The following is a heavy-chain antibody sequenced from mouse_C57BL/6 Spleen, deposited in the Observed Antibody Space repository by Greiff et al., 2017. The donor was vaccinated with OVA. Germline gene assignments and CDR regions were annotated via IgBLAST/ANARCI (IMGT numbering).Heavy chain of an antibody. CDR3: AISIYYDYDGFAY. V-gene: IGHV1-72*01. J-gene: IGHJ3*01. D-gene: IGHD2-4*01. CDR1: GYTFTSYW. CDR2: IDPNSGGT. Sequence: VKLQEPGAELVKPGASVKLSCKASGYTFTSYWMHWVKQRPGRGLEWIGRIDPNSGGTKYNEKFKSKATLTVDKPSSTAYMQLSSLTSEDSAVYYCAISIYYDYDGFAYWGQGTLVTVSA.